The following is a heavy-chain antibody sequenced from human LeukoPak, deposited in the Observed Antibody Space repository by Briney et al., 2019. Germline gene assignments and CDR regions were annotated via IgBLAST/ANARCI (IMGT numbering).Heavy chain of an antibody. D-gene: IGHD3-3*01. J-gene: IGHJ5*02. CDR3: ARQGPLYYDFWSGYYGDWFDP. CDR1: GGSISSYY. Sequence: SETLSLTCTVSGGSISSYYWSWIRQPPGKGLEWIGYIYYSGSTNYNPSLKSRVTISVDTSKNQFSLKLSSVTAADTAVYYCARQGPLYYDFWSGYYGDWFDPWGQGTLVTVSS. V-gene: IGHV4-59*08. CDR2: IYYSGST.